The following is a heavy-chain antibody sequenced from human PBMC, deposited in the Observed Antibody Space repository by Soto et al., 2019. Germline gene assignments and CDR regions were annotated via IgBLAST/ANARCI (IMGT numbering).Heavy chain of an antibody. D-gene: IGHD3-10*01. CDR2: IFSSGNT. J-gene: IGHJ4*02. V-gene: IGHV4-39*01. Sequence: QLRLQESGPGLVKPSETLSLTCTVSGGSISSSSYYWGWIRQPPGKGLEWIGSIFSSGNTYYSPSLKSSVTISVDTARNQFSLHLNSVSAADTAVYYCARLPLLRGVIIGPDYWGQGTLVTVSS. CDR1: GGSISSSSYY. CDR3: ARLPLLRGVIIGPDY.